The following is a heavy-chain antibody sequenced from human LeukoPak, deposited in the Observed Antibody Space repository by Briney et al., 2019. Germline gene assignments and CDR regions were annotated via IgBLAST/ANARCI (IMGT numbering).Heavy chain of an antibody. CDR1: GFTFSSYG. J-gene: IGHJ4*02. V-gene: IGHV3-33*06. Sequence: GGSLRLSCAASGFTFSSYGMHWVCQAPGKGLEWVAVIWYDGSNKYYADSVKGRFTISRDNSKNTLYLQMSSLRAEDTAVYYCAKVGGDPYFDYWGQGTLVTVSS. D-gene: IGHD2-21*02. CDR3: AKVGGDPYFDY. CDR2: IWYDGSNK.